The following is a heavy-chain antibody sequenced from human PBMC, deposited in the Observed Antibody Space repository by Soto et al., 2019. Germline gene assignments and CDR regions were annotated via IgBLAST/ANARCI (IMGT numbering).Heavy chain of an antibody. Sequence: SETLSLTCTVSGDSVSSGSYYWTWIRQPPGKGLEWIGYVYYSGGASYNPSLKSRVNISVDTTNNQFSLQLTSMTAADTAVYYCARNRRSNSWLDYWRQATRVTV. D-gene: IGHD6-13*01. CDR1: GDSVSSGSYY. V-gene: IGHV4-61*01. J-gene: IGHJ4*02. CDR3: ARNRRSNSWLDY. CDR2: VYYSGGA.